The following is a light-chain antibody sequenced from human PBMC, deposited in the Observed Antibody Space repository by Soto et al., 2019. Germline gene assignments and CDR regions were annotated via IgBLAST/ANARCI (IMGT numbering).Light chain of an antibody. CDR2: AAS. Sequence: AIRMTQSPSSFAASTGDRVTITCRASQGISSYLAWYQQKPGKAPKLLIYAASTLQSGVPSRFSGSGSGTDFTLTISCLQSDDFATYYCQQYYSYPLTFGGGTKV. CDR3: QQYYSYPLT. V-gene: IGKV1-8*01. J-gene: IGKJ4*01. CDR1: QGISSY.